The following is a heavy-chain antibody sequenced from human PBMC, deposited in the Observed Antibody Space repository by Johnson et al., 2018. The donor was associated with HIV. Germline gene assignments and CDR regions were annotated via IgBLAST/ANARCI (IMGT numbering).Heavy chain of an antibody. CDR3: ASIDAFDI. CDR2: ISYDGSNK. Sequence: QVQLVESGGGVVLPGRSLRLSCAASGFTFSSYGMHWVRQAPGKGLEWVAVISYDGSNKYYADSVKGRFTISRDNSKNTMYLQMNSLRAEDTAVYYCASIDAFDIWGQGTMVTVSS. V-gene: IGHV3-30*03. CDR1: GFTFSSYG. J-gene: IGHJ3*02.